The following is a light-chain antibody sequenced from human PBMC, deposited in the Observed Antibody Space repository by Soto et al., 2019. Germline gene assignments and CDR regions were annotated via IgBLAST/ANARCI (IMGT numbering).Light chain of an antibody. CDR1: QDISNY. CDR3: LQYYSYPQT. J-gene: IGKJ1*01. CDR2: DAS. V-gene: IGKV1-17*01. Sequence: DIQMTQSPSSLSASVGDRVTITFQASQDISNYLNWYQQKPGKAPKLLIYDASSLESGVPSRFSGSGSGTEFSLAITSLQPEDFATYYCLQYYSYPQTFGQGTKVDIK.